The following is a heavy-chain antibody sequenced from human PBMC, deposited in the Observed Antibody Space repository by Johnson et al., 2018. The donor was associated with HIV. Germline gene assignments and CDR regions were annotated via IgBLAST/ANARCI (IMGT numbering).Heavy chain of an antibody. V-gene: IGHV3-33*01. CDR1: GFTFSSYG. D-gene: IGHD3-10*01. CDR3: ERRVGVFRSSHGAFDI. CDR2: IWYDGSNK. Sequence: QVQLVESGGGLVQPGGSLRLSCAASGFTFSSYGMHWVRQAPGKGLEWVAVIWYDGSNKYYADSVKGRFTISRDNSKNTLYLQMNSLRADDTAMYYCERRVGVFRSSHGAFDIWGQGTMVTVAS. J-gene: IGHJ3*02.